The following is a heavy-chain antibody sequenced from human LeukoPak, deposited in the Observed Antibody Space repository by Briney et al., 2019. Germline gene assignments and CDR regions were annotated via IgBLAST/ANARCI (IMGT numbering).Heavy chain of an antibody. J-gene: IGHJ4*02. D-gene: IGHD6-19*01. CDR2: ISSSTSTI. V-gene: IGHV3-48*01. CDR3: ARDDGSGQGD. CDR1: GFTFSSYG. Sequence: GGSLRLSCSASGFTFSSYGMNWVRQAPGKGLEWVSYISSSTSTINYADSVKGRFTMSRDNAKNSLYLQMNSLRAEDTAVYYCARDDGSGQGDWGQGTLVTVSS.